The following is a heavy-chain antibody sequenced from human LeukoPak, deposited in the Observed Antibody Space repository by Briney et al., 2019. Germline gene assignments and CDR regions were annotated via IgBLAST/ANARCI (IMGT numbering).Heavy chain of an antibody. Sequence: GASVKVSCKASGGTFSSYAISWVRQAPGQGLEWMGGIIPIFGTANYAQKFQGRVTITTDESTSTAYMELSSLRSEDTAVYYSAGVRHDYGDYGAFDIWGQGTMVTVSS. J-gene: IGHJ3*02. CDR2: IIPIFGTA. V-gene: IGHV1-69*05. CDR3: AGVRHDYGDYGAFDI. D-gene: IGHD4-17*01. CDR1: GGTFSSYA.